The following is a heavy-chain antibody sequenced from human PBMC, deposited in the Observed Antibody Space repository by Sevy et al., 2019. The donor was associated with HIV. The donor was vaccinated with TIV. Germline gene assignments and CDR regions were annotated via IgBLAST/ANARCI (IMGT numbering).Heavy chain of an antibody. CDR2: FSDSNT. J-gene: IGHJ6*03. CDR1: GFTFSSYA. D-gene: IGHD3-10*01. V-gene: IGHV3-23*01. CDR3: AKGSQYYYDSGTYYGYFYYMDV. Sequence: GGSLRLSCAASGFTFSSYAMSWVRQAPGKGLEWVSTFSDSNTYYADSVKGRFTISRDNSKNTLYLQMNGLRAEDTAVYYCAKGSQYYYDSGTYYGYFYYMDVWGKGTTVTVSS.